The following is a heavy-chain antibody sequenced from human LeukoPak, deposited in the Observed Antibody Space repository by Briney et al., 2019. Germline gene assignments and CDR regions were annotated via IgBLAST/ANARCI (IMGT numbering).Heavy chain of an antibody. CDR1: GGSISSSSYY. CDR3: ARRGGYNEVDY. CDR2: IYCSGST. Sequence: SETLSLTCTVSGGSISSSSYYWGWIRQPPGKGLEWIGSIYCSGSTYYNPSLKSRVTISVDTSKNQFSLKLSSVTAADTAVYYCARRGGYNEVDYWGQGTLVTVSS. J-gene: IGHJ4*02. D-gene: IGHD5-24*01. V-gene: IGHV4-39*01.